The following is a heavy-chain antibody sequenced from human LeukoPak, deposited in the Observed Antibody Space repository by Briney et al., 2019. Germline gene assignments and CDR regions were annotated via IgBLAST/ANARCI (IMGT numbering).Heavy chain of an antibody. Sequence: SETLSLTCAVYGGSLSGYYWSWIRQPPGKGLEWIGEINHSGSTNYNPSLKSRVTISVDTSKNQFSLKLSSVTAADTAVYYCARVHRIVVVPAARRHRYYGMDVWGQGTTVTVSS. CDR2: INHSGST. CDR1: GGSLSGYY. CDR3: ARVHRIVVVPAARRHRYYGMDV. J-gene: IGHJ6*02. V-gene: IGHV4-34*01. D-gene: IGHD2-2*01.